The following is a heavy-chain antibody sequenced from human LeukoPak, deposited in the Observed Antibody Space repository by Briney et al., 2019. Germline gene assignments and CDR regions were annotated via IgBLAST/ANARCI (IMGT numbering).Heavy chain of an antibody. CDR2: IRYDGSNK. CDR1: GFTFSSYG. V-gene: IGHV3-30*02. CDR3: AKSPLIVVVPAAEYYFDY. D-gene: IGHD2-2*01. Sequence: GGSLRLSCAASGFTFSSYGMHWVRQAPGKGLEWVALIRYDGSNKYYADSVKGRFTISRDNSKNTLYLQMNSLRAEDTAVYYCAKSPLIVVVPAAEYYFDYWGQGTLVTVSS. J-gene: IGHJ4*02.